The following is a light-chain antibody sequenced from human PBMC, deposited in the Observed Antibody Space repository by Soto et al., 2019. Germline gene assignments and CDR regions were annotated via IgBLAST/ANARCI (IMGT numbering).Light chain of an antibody. CDR3: QQRSNWPQIT. Sequence: EIVLTQSPATLSLSPGERATLPCRASQSVSKYLAWYQQKPGQAPRLLIHDASNRATGIPARFSGSGSGTDFTLTISSREPEDFGVYYCQQRSNWPQITFGGGTKVEIK. J-gene: IGKJ4*01. CDR1: QSVSKY. V-gene: IGKV3-11*01. CDR2: DAS.